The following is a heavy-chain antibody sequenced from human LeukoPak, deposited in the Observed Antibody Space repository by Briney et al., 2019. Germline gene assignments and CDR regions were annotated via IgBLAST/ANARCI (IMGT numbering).Heavy chain of an antibody. CDR2: VYYSAST. J-gene: IGHJ4*02. CDR1: GGSINGYY. V-gene: IGHV4-59*01. D-gene: IGHD4-17*01. Sequence: SETLSLTCTVSGGSINGYYWSWIRQPPWKGLEWIGYVYYSASTNYSPSLKSRVTISVDTSKKQFSLRLSSVTAAETAVYYCARGIMTTVPTFDYWGQGTLVTVSS. CDR3: ARGIMTTVPTFDY.